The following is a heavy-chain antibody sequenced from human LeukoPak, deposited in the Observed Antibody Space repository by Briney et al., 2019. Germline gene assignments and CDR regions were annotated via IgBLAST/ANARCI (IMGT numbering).Heavy chain of an antibody. D-gene: IGHD3-10*01. CDR2: ISAYNGNT. V-gene: IGHV1-18*01. J-gene: IGHJ4*02. CDR3: ARDRPKRMVRGAYRDFDY. Sequence: ASVKVSCKASGYTFTSYGISWVRQAPGQGLEWMGWISAYNGNTNYAQKLQGRVTMTTDTSTSTAYMELRSLRSDDTAAYYCARDRPKRMVRGAYRDFDYWGRGILVTVSS. CDR1: GYTFTSYG.